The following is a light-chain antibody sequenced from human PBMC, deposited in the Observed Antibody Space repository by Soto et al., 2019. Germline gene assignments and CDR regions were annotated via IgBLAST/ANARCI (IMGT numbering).Light chain of an antibody. CDR2: TAG. Sequence: QPVLTQPLSESASPGQRVTISCSGGSSNIGSNTVAWYQHLPGTSPPRLIFTAGQLPSGGPGRFSGSKSGTSASLAISGLQSEDAADYFCSSWDNSLHGSVFGPEPKLTV. J-gene: IGLJ1*01. CDR1: SSNIGSNT. CDR3: SSWDNSLHGSV. V-gene: IGLV1-44*01.